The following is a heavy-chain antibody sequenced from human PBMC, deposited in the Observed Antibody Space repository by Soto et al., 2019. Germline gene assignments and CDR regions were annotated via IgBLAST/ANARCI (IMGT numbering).Heavy chain of an antibody. CDR2: IDHSGIT. D-gene: IGHD6-19*01. CDR1: GGSFSGYY. CDR3: ARPSVRHGAFDI. J-gene: IGHJ3*02. V-gene: IGHV4-34*02. Sequence: QVQLQQWGAGLLKPSETLSLSCAVYGGSFSGYYWTWIRQSPGKGLEWIGEIDHSGITNYDPSLKSRVTLSVATSKNQFSLMLSSVTAADTAVYYCARPSVRHGAFDIWGQGTMVTVSS.